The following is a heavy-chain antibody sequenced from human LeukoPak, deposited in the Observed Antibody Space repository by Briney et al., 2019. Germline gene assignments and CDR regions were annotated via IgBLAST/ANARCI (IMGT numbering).Heavy chain of an antibody. CDR3: AKDIRDCSGGSCYGRVFDY. V-gene: IGHV3-9*01. Sequence: SLRLSCAASGFTFDDYAIHWVRQAPGKGLEWVSGISWNSGSIGYADSVKGRFTISRDNAKNSLYLQMNSLRAEDTALYYCAKDIRDCSGGSCYGRVFDYWGQGTLVTVSS. J-gene: IGHJ4*02. CDR1: GFTFDDYA. CDR2: ISWNSGSI. D-gene: IGHD2-15*01.